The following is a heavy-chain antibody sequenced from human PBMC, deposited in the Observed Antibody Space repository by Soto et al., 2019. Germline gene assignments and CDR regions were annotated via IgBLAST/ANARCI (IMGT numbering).Heavy chain of an antibody. J-gene: IGHJ4*02. CDR2: ISASDGST. CDR3: AARGSGGNCRGCYFDY. Sequence: PGGSLRLSCAASGFTSSRYAMTWVSQAPGKGLEWVSTISASDGSTYYADSVEGRFTISRDNSKNTLYLQMNSLRAEDTAVYYCAARGSGGNCRGCYFDYWGQGTLVTVSS. V-gene: IGHV3-23*01. D-gene: IGHD2-15*01. CDR1: GFTSSRYA.